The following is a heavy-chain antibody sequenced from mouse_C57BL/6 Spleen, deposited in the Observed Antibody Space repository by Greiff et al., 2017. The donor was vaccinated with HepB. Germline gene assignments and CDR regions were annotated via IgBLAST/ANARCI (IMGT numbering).Heavy chain of an antibody. V-gene: IGHV1-64*01. Sequence: QVQLQQPGAELVKPGASVKLSCKASGYTFTSYWIHWVKQRPGQGLEWIGMIHPNSGSTNYNEKFKSKATLTVDKSSSTAYMQLSSLTSEDSAVYYCARIYGNSWYFDVWGTGTTVTVSS. J-gene: IGHJ1*03. CDR2: IHPNSGST. CDR1: GYTFTSYW. CDR3: ARIYGNSWYFDV. D-gene: IGHD2-1*01.